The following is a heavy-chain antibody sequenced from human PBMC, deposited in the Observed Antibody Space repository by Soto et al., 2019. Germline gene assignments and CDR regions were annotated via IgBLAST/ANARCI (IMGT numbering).Heavy chain of an antibody. V-gene: IGHV4-34*01. CDR3: AARITGTTAF. J-gene: IGHJ4*02. CDR1: GGSFSGYY. CDR2: INHSGST. D-gene: IGHD1-7*01. Sequence: PSETLSLTCAVYGGSFSGYYWSWIRQPPGKGLEWIGEINHSGSTNYNPSLKSRVTISVDTSKNQFSLKLSSVTAADTAVYYCAARITGTTAFWGQGTLVTVSS.